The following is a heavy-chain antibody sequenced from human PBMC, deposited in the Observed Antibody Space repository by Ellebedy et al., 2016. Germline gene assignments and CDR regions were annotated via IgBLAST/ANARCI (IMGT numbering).Heavy chain of an antibody. CDR3: AREVGRGIVVVPAAPRWDIAMDV. Sequence: GGSLRLXXAASGFTFSDYYMSWIRQAPGKGLEWVSYISSSGSTIYYADSVKGRFTISRDNAKNSLYLQMNSLRAEDTAVYYCAREVGRGIVVVPAAPRWDIAMDVWGKGTTVTVSS. D-gene: IGHD2-2*01. CDR1: GFTFSDYY. J-gene: IGHJ6*03. CDR2: ISSSGSTI. V-gene: IGHV3-11*01.